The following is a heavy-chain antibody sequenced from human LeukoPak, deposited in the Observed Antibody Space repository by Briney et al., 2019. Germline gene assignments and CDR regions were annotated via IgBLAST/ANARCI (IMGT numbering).Heavy chain of an antibody. V-gene: IGHV5-51*01. J-gene: IGHJ5*02. CDR2: IYPGVSGT. D-gene: IGHD4-11*01. CDR3: ARLGGASGGLHDWFDP. CDR1: GYSFTSYW. Sequence: GESLKISCKGSGYSFTSYWIGWVRQMPGKGLEWMGIIYPGVSGTRYSPSFQGQVTISADKSISTAYLQWSSLKASDTAMYYCARLGGASGGLHDWFDPWGQGTLVTVSS.